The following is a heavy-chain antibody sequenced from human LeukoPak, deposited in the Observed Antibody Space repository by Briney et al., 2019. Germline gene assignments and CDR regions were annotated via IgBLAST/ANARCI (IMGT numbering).Heavy chain of an antibody. V-gene: IGHV3-23*01. D-gene: IGHD2-2*01. CDR2: ISGSGGST. CDR3: AKGASEYQLLSDYYYYGMDV. Sequence: GGSLRLSCAASGFTFSSYAISWVRQAPGKGLEWVSAISGSGGSTYYAASVKGRFTISRDNSKNTLYLQMNSLRAEDTAVYYCAKGASEYQLLSDYYYYGMDVWGQGTTVTVSS. J-gene: IGHJ6*02. CDR1: GFTFSSYA.